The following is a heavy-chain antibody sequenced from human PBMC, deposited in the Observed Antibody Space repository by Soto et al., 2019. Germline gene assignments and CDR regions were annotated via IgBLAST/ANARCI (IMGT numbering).Heavy chain of an antibody. Sequence: EVQLVESGGGLVQPGGSLRLSCAASGFTFSNYWMYWVRQAPGKGLVWVSRVNNDGTDTTHADSVKGRFTISRDNAEKTLYLTRNSLSAEDTAVYYCARGGLQHALDVWGQGSTVTVSS. CDR1: GFTFSNYW. V-gene: IGHV3-74*03. CDR2: VNNDGTDT. J-gene: IGHJ6*02. D-gene: IGHD6-13*01. CDR3: ARGGLQHALDV.